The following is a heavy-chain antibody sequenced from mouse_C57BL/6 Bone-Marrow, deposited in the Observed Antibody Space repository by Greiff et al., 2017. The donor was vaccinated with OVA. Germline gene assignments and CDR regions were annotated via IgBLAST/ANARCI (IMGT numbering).Heavy chain of an antibody. CDR2: INSNNGGT. Sequence: VQLQQSGPELAKPGASVKIPCKASGYTFTDYNMDWVKQSHGKSLEWIGDINSNNGGTIYNQKFKGKATLTVDKSSSTAYMELRSLTSEDTAVYYCARGGYYDYDGGAWFAYWGQGILVTVSA. CDR3: ARGGYYDYDGGAWFAY. V-gene: IGHV1-18*01. CDR1: GYTFTDYN. D-gene: IGHD2-4*01. J-gene: IGHJ3*01.